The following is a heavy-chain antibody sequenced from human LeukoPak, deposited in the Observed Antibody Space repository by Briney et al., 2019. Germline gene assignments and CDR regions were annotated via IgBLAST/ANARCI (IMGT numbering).Heavy chain of an antibody. Sequence: ASVKVSCKASGYTFTDNFVHWVRQVPGQGLEWMGWIYPNNGDTNYAQKFQGRVTMTRDTSISTAYLDLSGLRSDDTAVYFCAGEIWYYPQWGQGTLVTVSS. V-gene: IGHV1-2*02. CDR3: AGEIWYYPQ. D-gene: IGHD6-13*01. CDR2: IYPNNGDT. J-gene: IGHJ4*02. CDR1: GYTFTDNF.